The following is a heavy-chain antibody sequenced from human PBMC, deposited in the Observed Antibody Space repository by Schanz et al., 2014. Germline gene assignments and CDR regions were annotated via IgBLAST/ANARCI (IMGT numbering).Heavy chain of an antibody. Sequence: EVQLVESGGGLIQPGGSLRLSCTASGFAFSSYSMNWVRQAPGKGLEWVSTISASGGSTYYADSVKGRFTISRDNSKNTLYLHMNTLRSEDTAVYYCAKDSTHIDIVLVPTAIDYWGQGTLVTVSS. CDR2: ISASGGST. CDR1: GFAFSSYS. D-gene: IGHD2-2*01. V-gene: IGHV3-23*04. CDR3: AKDSTHIDIVLVPTAIDY. J-gene: IGHJ4*02.